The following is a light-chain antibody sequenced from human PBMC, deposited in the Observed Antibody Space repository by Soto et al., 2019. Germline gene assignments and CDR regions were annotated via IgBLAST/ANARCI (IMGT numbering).Light chain of an antibody. V-gene: IGKV3-11*01. CDR2: DAS. J-gene: IGKJ4*01. CDR1: QSVSSY. CDR3: QPRTNVLT. Sequence: EIVLTQSPATLSLSPGERATLSCRASQSVSSYLAWYQQKPGQAPRLLIYDASNRATGIPARFSGSGSGTGFTLTISSLGPEEFAVYYGQPRTNVLTCGGGTKVEIK.